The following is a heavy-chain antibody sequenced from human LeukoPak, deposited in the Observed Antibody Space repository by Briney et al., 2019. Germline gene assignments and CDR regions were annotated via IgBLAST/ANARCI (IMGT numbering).Heavy chain of an antibody. V-gene: IGHV4-34*01. CDR3: ARGRDYDYVWGSYRNFDY. CDR2: INHSGST. J-gene: IGHJ4*02. Sequence: SETLSLTCAVYGGSLSGYYWSWIRQPPGKGLEWIGEINHSGSTNYNPSLKSRVTISVDTSKNQFSLKLSSVTAADTAVYYCARGRDYDYVWGSYRNFDYWGQGTLVTVSS. D-gene: IGHD3-16*02. CDR1: GGSLSGYY.